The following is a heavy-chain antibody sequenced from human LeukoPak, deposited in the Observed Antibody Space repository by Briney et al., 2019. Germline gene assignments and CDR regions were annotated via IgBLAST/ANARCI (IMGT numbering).Heavy chain of an antibody. Sequence: GGSLRLSCTASGFTFGDYAMSWVRQAPGKGLEWVGFIRSKAYGGTTEYAASVKGRFTISRDDSKSIAYLQMNSLKTEDTAVYYCTRAGYDFWSGYYTGMAGHYFDYWGQGTRVTVSS. V-gene: IGHV3-49*04. CDR3: TRAGYDFWSGYYTGMAGHYFDY. CDR1: GFTFGDYA. D-gene: IGHD3-3*01. CDR2: IRSKAYGGTT. J-gene: IGHJ4*02.